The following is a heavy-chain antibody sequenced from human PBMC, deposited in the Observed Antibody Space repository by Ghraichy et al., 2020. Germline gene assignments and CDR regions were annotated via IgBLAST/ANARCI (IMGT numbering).Heavy chain of an antibody. J-gene: IGHJ3*02. CDR1: GFTFSSYS. Sequence: GGSPRLSCAASGFTFSSYSMNWVRQAPGKGLEWVSSISSSSSYIYYADSVKGRFTISRDNAKNTLYLQMNSLRAEDTAVYYCARVGGGYNLDRDDVFDIWGQGTMVTVSS. V-gene: IGHV3-21*01. CDR3: ARVGGGYNLDRDDVFDI. CDR2: ISSSSSYI. D-gene: IGHD5-24*01.